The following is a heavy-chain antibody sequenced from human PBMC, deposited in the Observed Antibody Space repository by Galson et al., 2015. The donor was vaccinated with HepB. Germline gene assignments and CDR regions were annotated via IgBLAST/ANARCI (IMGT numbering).Heavy chain of an antibody. CDR1: GFSFNLFS. D-gene: IGHD4-11*01. J-gene: IGHJ4*02. CDR3: VRNLFSGDDYSVAY. Sequence: SLRLSCAASGFSFNLFSVSWVRQAPGKGLEWISYSDTTSTTTYYAESVRGRFTISRDNAKNSLYLQMNSLRAEDTAVYYRVRNLFSGDDYSVAYWGQGTLVTVSS. CDR2: SDTTSTTT. V-gene: IGHV3-48*04.